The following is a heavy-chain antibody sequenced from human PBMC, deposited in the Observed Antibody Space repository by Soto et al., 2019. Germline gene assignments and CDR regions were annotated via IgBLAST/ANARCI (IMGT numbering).Heavy chain of an antibody. Sequence: ASVKVSCKASGYTFTSYGISWVRQAPGQGLEWMGWISAYNGNTNYAQKLQGRVTMTTDTSTSTAYMELRSLRSDDTAVYYCARDNLDIVVVVAATSGNWFDPWGQGTLVTVSS. V-gene: IGHV1-18*01. J-gene: IGHJ5*02. CDR3: ARDNLDIVVVVAATSGNWFDP. CDR1: GYTFTSYG. CDR2: ISAYNGNT. D-gene: IGHD2-15*01.